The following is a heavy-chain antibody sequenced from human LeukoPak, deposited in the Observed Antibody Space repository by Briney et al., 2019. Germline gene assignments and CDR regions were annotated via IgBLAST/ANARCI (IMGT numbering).Heavy chain of an antibody. CDR1: GFAFNTYW. D-gene: IGHD3-22*01. J-gene: IGHJ5*02. CDR3: ARDPYYAPFDP. Sequence: GGSLRLSCAASGFAFNTYWVHWVRQVPGKGLVWVSRIRGDGTNPIYAGSVKGRFTISRDNAKNTLYLQMNSLRAEDTAVYYCARDPYYAPFDPWDQGTLVTVSS. CDR2: IRGDGTNP. V-gene: IGHV3-74*01.